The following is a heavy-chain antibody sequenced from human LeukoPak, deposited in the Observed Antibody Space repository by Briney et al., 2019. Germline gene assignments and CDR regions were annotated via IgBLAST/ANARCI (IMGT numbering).Heavy chain of an antibody. Sequence: ASVKVSCKASGYTFTGYYMHWVRQAPGQGLEWMGWINPNSGGTNYAQKFQGRVTMTRDTSISTAYMGLSRLRSDDTAVYYCARGPRWRAVAGPSPDYWGQGTLVTVSS. CDR1: GYTFTGYY. D-gene: IGHD6-19*01. CDR2: INPNSGGT. CDR3: ARGPRWRAVAGPSPDY. J-gene: IGHJ4*02. V-gene: IGHV1-2*02.